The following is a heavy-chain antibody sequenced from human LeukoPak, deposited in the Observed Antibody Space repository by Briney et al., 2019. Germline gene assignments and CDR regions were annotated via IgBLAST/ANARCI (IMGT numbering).Heavy chain of an antibody. Sequence: SETLSLTCTVSGGSIRSKNYYWSWIRQPAGKGLEWIGRIYNSGSTDYNPSLKSRVTISVDSSKDHFSLKLNSVTAADTAVYYCARQSQYSGYQAPDYWGQGTLVTVSS. CDR3: ARQSQYSGYQAPDY. J-gene: IGHJ4*02. CDR1: GGSIRSKNYY. D-gene: IGHD5-12*01. V-gene: IGHV4-61*02. CDR2: IYNSGST.